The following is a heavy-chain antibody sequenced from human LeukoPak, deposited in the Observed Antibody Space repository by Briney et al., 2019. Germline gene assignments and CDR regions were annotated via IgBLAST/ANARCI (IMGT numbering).Heavy chain of an antibody. CDR2: MNPNSGNT. V-gene: IGHV1-8*03. J-gene: IGHJ6*03. CDR1: GYTFTSYD. D-gene: IGHD3-3*01. Sequence: ASVKVSCKASGYTFTSYDINWVRQATGQGLEWMGWMNPNSGNTGYAQKFQGRVTITRNTSMSTAYMELSSLRSEDTAVYYCARSAYDFWSGWASYYYYYYMDVWGKGTTVTVSS. CDR3: ARSAYDFWSGWASYYYYYYMDV.